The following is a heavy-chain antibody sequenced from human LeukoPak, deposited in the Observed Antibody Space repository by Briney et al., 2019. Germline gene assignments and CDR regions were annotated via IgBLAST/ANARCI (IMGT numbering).Heavy chain of an antibody. Sequence: PSETLSLTCTVSGYSISSGYYWGWIRQPPGKGLEWIGSIYHSGSTYYNPSLKSRVTISVDTSKNQFSLKLSSVTAADTAVYYCARLSQFGVLRFSYYMDVWGKGTTVTVSS. D-gene: IGHD3-3*01. J-gene: IGHJ6*03. V-gene: IGHV4-38-2*02. CDR1: GYSISSGYY. CDR3: ARLSQFGVLRFSYYMDV. CDR2: IYHSGST.